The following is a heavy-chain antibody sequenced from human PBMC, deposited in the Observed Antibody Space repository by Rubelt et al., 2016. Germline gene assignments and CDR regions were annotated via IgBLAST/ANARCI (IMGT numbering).Heavy chain of an antibody. J-gene: IGHJ4*02. CDR1: GGSFSGYY. Sequence: QVQLQQWGAGLLKPSATLSLTCAVYGGSFSGYYWSWIRQPPGKGLEWIGEINHRGSTNYNPSLKSRVTISVDKSKNQFSLELSSVTAADTAVYYCARGSSFAVDYWGQGTLVTVSS. D-gene: IGHD2-2*01. CDR2: INHRGST. V-gene: IGHV4-34*01. CDR3: ARGSSFAVDY.